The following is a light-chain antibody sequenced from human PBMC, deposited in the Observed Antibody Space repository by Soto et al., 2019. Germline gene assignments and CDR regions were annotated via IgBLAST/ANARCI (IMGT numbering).Light chain of an antibody. CDR3: QHYKSYSEA. J-gene: IGKJ1*01. Sequence: DIQMTQSPSTLSASERDRLTITDRASQSINRWLDWYQQKPGKAHKLLIYKASSLKSGVPSRFTGSGSGTEVTLTISSLQPDEFATYNCQHYKSYSEALGKGTKVE. V-gene: IGKV1-5*03. CDR2: KAS. CDR1: QSINRW.